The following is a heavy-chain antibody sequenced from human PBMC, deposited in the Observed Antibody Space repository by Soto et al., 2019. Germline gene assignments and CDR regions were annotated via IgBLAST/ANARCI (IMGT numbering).Heavy chain of an antibody. V-gene: IGHV3-30-3*01. D-gene: IGHD6-6*01. CDR3: AKVDYSSSSKPYYYGMDV. CDR2: ISYDGSNK. Sequence: GGSLRLSCAASGFTFSSYAMHWVRQAPGKGLEWVAVISYDGSNKYYADSVKGRFTISRDNSKNTLYLQMNSLRAEDTAVYYCAKVDYSSSSKPYYYGMDVWGQGTTVTVSS. CDR1: GFTFSSYA. J-gene: IGHJ6*02.